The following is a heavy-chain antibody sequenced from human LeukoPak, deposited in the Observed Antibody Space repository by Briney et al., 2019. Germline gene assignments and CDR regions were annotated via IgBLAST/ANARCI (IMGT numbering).Heavy chain of an antibody. CDR2: INHSGST. Sequence: SETLSPTCAVYGGSFSGYYWSWIRQPPGKGLEWIGEINHSGSTNYNPSLKGRVTISVDTSKNQFSLKLSSVTAADTAVYYCARPMVRGARRDWFDPWGQGTLVTVSS. CDR1: GGSFSGYY. J-gene: IGHJ5*02. CDR3: ARPMVRGARRDWFDP. V-gene: IGHV4-34*01. D-gene: IGHD3-10*01.